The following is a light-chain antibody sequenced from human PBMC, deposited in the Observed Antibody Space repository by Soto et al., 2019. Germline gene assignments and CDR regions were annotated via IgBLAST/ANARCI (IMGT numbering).Light chain of an antibody. V-gene: IGKV4-1*01. CDR1: QSVLYSSNNKNN. CDR3: QQYYTTPWT. CDR2: WAS. Sequence: DIVMTQSPDSLAVSLGERATINCKSSQSVLYSSNNKNNLAWYQQKPGQPPKLVIYWASTRESGVPDRFSGSGSETDFTLAISSLQAEDGAVYYCQQYYTTPWTFGQGTKVEVK. J-gene: IGKJ1*01.